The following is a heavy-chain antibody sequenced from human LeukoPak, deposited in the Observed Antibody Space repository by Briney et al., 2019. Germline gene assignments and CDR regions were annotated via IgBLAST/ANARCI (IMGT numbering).Heavy chain of an antibody. J-gene: IGHJ4*02. CDR1: GFTFNNYA. D-gene: IGHD5-12*01. CDR3: AKEDSGYDYFDY. Sequence: GGSLRLSCAASGFTFNNYAMSWVRQAPGKGLEWVSTISGSGSSTYYADPVKGRFIISRDNSKNTLYLQKNSLRAEDTAVYYCAKEDSGYDYFDYWGQGTLVTVSS. CDR2: ISGSGSST. V-gene: IGHV3-23*01.